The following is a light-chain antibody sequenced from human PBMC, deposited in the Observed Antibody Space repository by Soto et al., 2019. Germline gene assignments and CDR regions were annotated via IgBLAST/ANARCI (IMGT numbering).Light chain of an antibody. V-gene: IGKV3-15*01. J-gene: IGKJ2*01. CDR3: QQYNNWPSRT. Sequence: EIVMTQAPATLSVFRGERATLSCRVSQSVSSNLAWYQHKPGQAPRLLIYGSFTRATGIPARFSGSGSGTEFTLIISSLQSEDFAVYYCQQYNNWPSRTFGQGTKLEIK. CDR2: GSF. CDR1: QSVSSN.